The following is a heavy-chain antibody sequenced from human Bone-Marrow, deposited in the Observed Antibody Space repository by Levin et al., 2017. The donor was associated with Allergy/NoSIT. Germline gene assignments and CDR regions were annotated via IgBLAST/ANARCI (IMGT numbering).Heavy chain of an antibody. CDR3: ASRFVGATEAFDY. Sequence: GGSLRLSCAASGFTFSSYSMNWVRQAPGKGLEWVSSISSSSSYIYYADSVKGRFTISRDNAKNSLYLQMNSLRAEDTAVYYCASRFVGATEAFDYWGQGTLVTVSS. V-gene: IGHV3-21*01. D-gene: IGHD1-26*01. J-gene: IGHJ4*02. CDR1: GFTFSSYS. CDR2: ISSSSSYI.